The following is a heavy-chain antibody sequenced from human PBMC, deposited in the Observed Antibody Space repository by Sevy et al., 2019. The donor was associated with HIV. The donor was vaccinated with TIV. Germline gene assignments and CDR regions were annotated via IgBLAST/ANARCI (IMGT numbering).Heavy chain of an antibody. CDR1: TGSFSGYY. CDR3: ATRRGHLSFDY. Sequence: SETLSLTCVVYTGSFSGYYWCWIRQPPGKGLEWIGAINHSGSTNYNPSLKSRVTISADTSKNQFSLKLSSVTAADTAVYYCATRRGHLSFDYWGQGTLVTVSS. J-gene: IGHJ4*02. V-gene: IGHV4-34*01. CDR2: INHSGST.